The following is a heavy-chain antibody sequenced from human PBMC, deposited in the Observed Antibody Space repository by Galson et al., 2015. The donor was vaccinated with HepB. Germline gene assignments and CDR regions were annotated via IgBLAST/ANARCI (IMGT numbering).Heavy chain of an antibody. Sequence: SLRLSCAASGFSLSSYAMSWVRQAPGKGLEWVSTISNNGGRTYYADSVKGRFTISRDNAKNSLYLQMNSLRAEDTAVYYCARAPSGYSYGYGYYYMDVWGKGTTVTVSS. J-gene: IGHJ6*03. CDR2: ISNNGGRT. V-gene: IGHV3-23*01. CDR3: ARAPSGYSYGYGYYYMDV. D-gene: IGHD5-18*01. CDR1: GFSLSSYA.